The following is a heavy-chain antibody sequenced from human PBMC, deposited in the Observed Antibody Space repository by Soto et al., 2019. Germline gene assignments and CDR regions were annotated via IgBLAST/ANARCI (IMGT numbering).Heavy chain of an antibody. CDR3: AKDEDTIAAAGTCDY. CDR1: GFTFSSYG. J-gene: IGHJ4*02. CDR2: ISYDGSNK. Sequence: QVQLVESGGGVVQPGRSLRLSCAASGFTFSSYGMHWVRQAPGKGLEWVAVISYDGSNKYYADSVKGRFTISRDNSKNTLYLQMNSLRAEDTAVYYCAKDEDTIAAAGTCDYWGQGTLVTVSS. D-gene: IGHD6-13*01. V-gene: IGHV3-30*18.